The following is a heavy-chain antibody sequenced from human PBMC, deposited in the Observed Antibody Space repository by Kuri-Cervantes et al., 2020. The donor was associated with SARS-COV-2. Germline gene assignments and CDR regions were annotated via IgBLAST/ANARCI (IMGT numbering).Heavy chain of an antibody. J-gene: IGHJ6*02. CDR2: IIPIFGTA. D-gene: IGHD3-9*01. CDR3: AREHILTGWAYYYYGMDV. Sequence: SVKVSCKASGGTFSSYAISWVRQAPGQGLEWMGGIIPIFGTANYAQKFQGRVTITADKSTGTAYMELSSLRSEDTAVYYCAREHILTGWAYYYYGMDVWGQGTTVTVSS. V-gene: IGHV1-69*06. CDR1: GGTFSSYA.